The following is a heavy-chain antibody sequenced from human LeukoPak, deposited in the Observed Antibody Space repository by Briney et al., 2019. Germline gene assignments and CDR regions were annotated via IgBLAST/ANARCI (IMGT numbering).Heavy chain of an antibody. D-gene: IGHD6-19*01. CDR2: SSYSGST. CDR3: PSTIRGWYGVGDY. Sequence: PSETLSLTCTVSGGSISSSSYSWGWIRQPPGKGLEYIGSSSYSGSTYYNPSLKSRVTISVDTSKNQFSLNLNSVTAADTAVYYCPSTIRGWYGVGDYWGQGVLVTVSS. V-gene: IGHV4-39*01. CDR1: GGSISSSSYS. J-gene: IGHJ4*02.